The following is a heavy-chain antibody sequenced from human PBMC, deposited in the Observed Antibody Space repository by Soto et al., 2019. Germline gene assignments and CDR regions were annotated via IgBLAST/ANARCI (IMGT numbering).Heavy chain of an antibody. CDR1: GLTFSSYA. CDR2: ISYDGSNK. J-gene: IGHJ1*01. CDR3: ARDTGGWYEYFQH. V-gene: IGHV3-30-3*01. D-gene: IGHD6-19*01. Sequence: PGGSLRLSCAASGLTFSSYAMHWVRQAPGKGLEWVAVISYDGSNKYYADSVKGRFTISRDNSKNTLYLQMNSLRAEDTAVYYCARDTGGWYEYFQHWGQGTLVTVSS.